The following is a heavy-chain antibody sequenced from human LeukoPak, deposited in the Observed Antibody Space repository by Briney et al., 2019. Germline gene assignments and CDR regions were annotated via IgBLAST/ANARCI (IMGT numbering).Heavy chain of an antibody. CDR1: GFTFSSYA. V-gene: IGHV3-23*01. J-gene: IGHJ4*02. D-gene: IGHD3-10*01. CDR2: ISGSGGST. Sequence: GGSLRLSCAASGFTFSSYAMSWVRQAPGKGLEWVSAISGSGGSTYYADSVKGRFTISRDNSKNTLYLQMNSLRAEDTAVYYCARASPTMVRGVITESFDYWGQGTLVTVSS. CDR3: ARASPTMVRGVITESFDY.